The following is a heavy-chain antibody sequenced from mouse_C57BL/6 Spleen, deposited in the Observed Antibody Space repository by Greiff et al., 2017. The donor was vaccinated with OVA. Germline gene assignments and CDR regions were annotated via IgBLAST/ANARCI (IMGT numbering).Heavy chain of an antibody. CDR2: IYPRSGNT. CDR3: ASLYSKDAMDY. J-gene: IGHJ4*01. D-gene: IGHD2-5*01. CDR1: GYTFTSYG. Sequence: VQLMESGAELARPGASVKLSCKASGYTFTSYGISWVKQRTGQGLEWIGEIYPRSGNTYYNEKFKGKATLTADKSSSTAYMELRSLTSEDSAVYLWASLYSKDAMDYWGQGTSVTVSS. V-gene: IGHV1-81*01.